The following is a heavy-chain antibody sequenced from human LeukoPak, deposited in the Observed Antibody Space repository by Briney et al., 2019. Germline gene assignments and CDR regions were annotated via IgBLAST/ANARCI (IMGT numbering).Heavy chain of an antibody. CDR3: VRLRWELLAPYFVH. D-gene: IGHD2-15*01. Sequence: PSGTLSLTCSVSTDSTNTYYWSWIRQSPGKGLEWIGHIYHSGSTDYNPSFKSRVTVSIDMSKKEFSLKLTSVTVADTAMYYCVRLRWELLAPYFVHWGQGAFVIVSS. J-gene: IGHJ4*02. CDR2: IYHSGST. CDR1: TDSTNTYY. V-gene: IGHV4-59*01.